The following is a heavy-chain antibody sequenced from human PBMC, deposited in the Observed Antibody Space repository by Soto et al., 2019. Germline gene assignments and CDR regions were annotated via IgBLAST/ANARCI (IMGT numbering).Heavy chain of an antibody. Sequence: QVQLVESGGGVVQPGRSLRLSCAASGFTFSSYAMHWVRQAPGKGLEWVAVISYDGSNKYYPDSVKGRFTISRDNSKNTLYLQMNSLKTEDTAVYYCARDKSPYSSGWHNRHFDYWGQGTLVTVSS. CDR3: ARDKSPYSSGWHNRHFDY. J-gene: IGHJ4*02. CDR1: GFTFSSYA. D-gene: IGHD6-19*01. V-gene: IGHV3-30-3*01. CDR2: ISYDGSNK.